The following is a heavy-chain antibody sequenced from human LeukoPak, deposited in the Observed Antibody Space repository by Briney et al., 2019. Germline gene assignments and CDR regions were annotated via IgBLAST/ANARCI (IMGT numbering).Heavy chain of an antibody. Sequence: SETLSLTCAVSGGSISSGGYSWSWIRQPPGKGLEWIGYIYHSGSTYYNPSLKSRVTISVDRSKNQFSLKLSPVTAADTAVYYCASLSDFLGYWGQGTLVTVSS. D-gene: IGHD3-3*01. CDR2: IYHSGST. CDR3: ASLSDFLGY. V-gene: IGHV4-30-2*01. J-gene: IGHJ4*02. CDR1: GGSISSGGYS.